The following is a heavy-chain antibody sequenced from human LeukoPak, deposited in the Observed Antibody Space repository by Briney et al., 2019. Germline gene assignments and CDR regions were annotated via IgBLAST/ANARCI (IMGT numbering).Heavy chain of an antibody. D-gene: IGHD3-10*01. CDR2: ISYDGSNK. V-gene: IGHV3-30*18. CDR1: GFTFSSYG. J-gene: IGHJ3*02. Sequence: PGGSLRLSCAASGFTFSSYGMHWVRQAPGKGLEWVAVISYDGSNKYYADSVKGRFTISRDNSKNTLYLQMNSLRAEDTAVYYCAKVGWDGSGSLWAFDIWGQGTMDTVSS. CDR3: AKVGWDGSGSLWAFDI.